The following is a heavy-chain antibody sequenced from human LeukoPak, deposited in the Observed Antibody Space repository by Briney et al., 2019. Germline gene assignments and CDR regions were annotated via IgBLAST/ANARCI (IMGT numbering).Heavy chain of an antibody. CDR3: ERHGSDYSFDY. Sequence: KTSETLSLTCTVSGGSISSYYWSWIRQPPGKGLEWIGYISYSGSTNYNPSLKSRVTISVDTSKNQFSLKLRSVTAADTAVYYCERHGSDYSFDYWGQGTLVTVSS. CDR2: ISYSGST. V-gene: IGHV4-59*08. D-gene: IGHD3-22*01. J-gene: IGHJ4*02. CDR1: GGSISSYY.